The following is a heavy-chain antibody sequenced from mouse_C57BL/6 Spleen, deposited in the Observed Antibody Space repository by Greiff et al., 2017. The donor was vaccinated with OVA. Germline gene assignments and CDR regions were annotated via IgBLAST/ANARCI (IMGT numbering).Heavy chain of an antibody. CDR1: GYTFTSYW. V-gene: IGHV1-55*01. Sequence: QVQLQQSGAELARPGASVKLSCKASGYTFTSYWITWVKQRPGQGLEWIGDIYPGSGSTNYNEKFKSKATLTVDTSSSTAYMQLSSLTSEDSAVYYCARSPHYWGQGTTLTVSS. CDR3: ARSPHY. CDR2: IYPGSGST. J-gene: IGHJ2*01.